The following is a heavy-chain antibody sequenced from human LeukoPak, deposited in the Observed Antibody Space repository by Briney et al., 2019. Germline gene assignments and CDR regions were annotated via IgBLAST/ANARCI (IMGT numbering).Heavy chain of an antibody. CDR3: ARGLRGSGWYFSTFDY. V-gene: IGHV1-69*05. D-gene: IGHD6-19*01. Sequence: ASVKVSCKASGGTFSSYAISWVRQAPGQGLEWMGGIIPIFGTANYAQKFQGRVTITTDESTSTAYMELSSLRSEDTAVYYCARGLRGSGWYFSTFDYWGQGTLVTVSS. CDR2: IIPIFGTA. J-gene: IGHJ4*02. CDR1: GGTFSSYA.